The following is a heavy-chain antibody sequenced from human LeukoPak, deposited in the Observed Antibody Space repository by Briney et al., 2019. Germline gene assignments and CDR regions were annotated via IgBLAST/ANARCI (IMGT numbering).Heavy chain of an antibody. CDR1: GFTFSNAW. D-gene: IGHD2-2*01. CDR2: IKSKTDGATT. Sequence: PGGSLRLSCAASGFTFSNAWMSWVRQAPGKGLEWVGRIKSKTDGATTDYAAPVKGRFTISRDDSKNTLYLQMNSLKTEDTAVYYCTTAGYCSSTSCYPWFDPWGQGTLVTVSS. CDR3: TTAGYCSSTSCYPWFDP. V-gene: IGHV3-15*01. J-gene: IGHJ5*02.